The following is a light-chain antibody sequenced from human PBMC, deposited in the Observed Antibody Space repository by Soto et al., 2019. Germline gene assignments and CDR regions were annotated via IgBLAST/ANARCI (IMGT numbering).Light chain of an antibody. CDR1: KLGNRY. CDR3: PTSDSNTVV. V-gene: IGLV3-1*01. CDR2: QDT. Sequence: SYELPQPPSVSVSPGQTASITCSTDKLGNRYTSWYQQKPGQSPVLVIYQDTKRPSGIPERFSGSTSGNAATLTISGTQAMDEADYYCPTSDSNTVVFGGGTKLTVL. J-gene: IGLJ2*01.